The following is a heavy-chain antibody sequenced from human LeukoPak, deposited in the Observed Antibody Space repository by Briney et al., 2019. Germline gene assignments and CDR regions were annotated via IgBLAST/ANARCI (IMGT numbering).Heavy chain of an antibody. V-gene: IGHV3-30*03. J-gene: IGHJ4*02. CDR1: GFTFSSYG. Sequence: PGGSLRLSCAASGFTFSSYGMHWVRQAPGKGLEWVAVISYDGSNKYYADSVKGRFTISRDNSKNTLYLQMNSLRSEDTAVYYCATADPRLYTIRYFEYWGQGTLVTVSS. D-gene: IGHD3-9*01. CDR2: ISYDGSNK. CDR3: ATADPRLYTIRYFEY.